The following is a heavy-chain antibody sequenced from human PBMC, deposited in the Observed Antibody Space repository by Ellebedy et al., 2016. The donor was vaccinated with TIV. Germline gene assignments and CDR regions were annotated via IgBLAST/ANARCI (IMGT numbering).Heavy chain of an antibody. V-gene: IGHV3-15*01. CDR2: IKSKTDGGTT. D-gene: IGHD4-23*01. Sequence: GGSLRLSXAASGFSFSNAWMNWVRQAPGKGLEWVGRIKSKTDGGTTDYAAPVKGRFIISRDDSKNTLYLEMNNVKSEDTGVYYCTTAVTDAFDVWGQGTEVTVSS. CDR1: GFSFSNAW. J-gene: IGHJ3*01. CDR3: TTAVTDAFDV.